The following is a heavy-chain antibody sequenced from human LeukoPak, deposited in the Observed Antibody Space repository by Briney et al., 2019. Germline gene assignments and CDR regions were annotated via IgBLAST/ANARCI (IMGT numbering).Heavy chain of an antibody. D-gene: IGHD1-26*01. V-gene: IGHV3-23*01. CDR2: ISSSVSST. CDR1: GFTFSRYA. J-gene: IGHJ4*02. CDR3: AKDQARSYPDY. Sequence: GGSLRLSCAASGFTFSRYAVSWVRQAPGKGLEWVSAISSSVSSTSYADSVKGRFTISRDNSKNTLYLQMNSLRAEDTAVYYCAKDQARSYPDYWGQGTLVTVSS.